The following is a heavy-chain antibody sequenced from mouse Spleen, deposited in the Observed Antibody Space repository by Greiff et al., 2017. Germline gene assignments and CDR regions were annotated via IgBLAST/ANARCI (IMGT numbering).Heavy chain of an antibody. D-gene: IGHD2-14*01. Sequence: EVKLQESGPGLVKPSQSLSLTCSVTGYSITSGYYWNWIRQFPGNKLEWMGYISYDGSNNYNPSLKNRISITRDTSKNQFFLKLNSVTTEDTATYYCARGNRYGYFDYWGQGTTLTVSS. V-gene: IGHV3-6*01. CDR2: ISYDGSN. CDR1: GYSITSGYY. CDR3: ARGNRYGYFDY. J-gene: IGHJ2*01.